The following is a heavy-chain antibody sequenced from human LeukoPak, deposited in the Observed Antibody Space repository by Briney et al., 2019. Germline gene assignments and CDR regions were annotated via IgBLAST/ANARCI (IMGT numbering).Heavy chain of an antibody. CDR2: ISYDASNK. D-gene: IGHD3-22*01. J-gene: IGHJ4*02. CDR3: ARDPYDSSGYPMGY. V-gene: IGHV3-30-3*01. CDR1: GFTFSSHW. Sequence: GGSLRLSCVASGFTFSSHWMSWVRQAPGKGLEWVAGISYDASNKYYADSVKGRFTISRDNSKNTLSLQMNSLRAEDTAVYYCARDPYDSSGYPMGYWGQGTLVTVSS.